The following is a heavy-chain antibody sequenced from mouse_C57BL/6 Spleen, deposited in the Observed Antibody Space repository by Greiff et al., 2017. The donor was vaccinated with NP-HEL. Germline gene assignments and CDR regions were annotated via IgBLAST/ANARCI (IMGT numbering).Heavy chain of an antibody. Sequence: VQLQQPGAELVMPGASVKLSCKASGYTFTSYWMHWVKQRPGQGLEWIGEIDPSDSYTNYNQKFKGKSTLTVDKSSSTAYMQLSSLTSEDSAVYYCAGSSYVRYFDVWGTGTTVTVSS. V-gene: IGHV1-69*01. CDR1: GYTFTSYW. CDR2: IDPSDSYT. J-gene: IGHJ1*03. CDR3: AGSSYVRYFDV. D-gene: IGHD1-1*01.